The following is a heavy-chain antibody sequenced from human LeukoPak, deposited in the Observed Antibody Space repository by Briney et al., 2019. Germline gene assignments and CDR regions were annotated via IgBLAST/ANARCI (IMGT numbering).Heavy chain of an antibody. Sequence: ASVKVSCKASGYTFTSYGISWVRQAPGQGLEWMGWISAYNGNTNYAQKLQGRVTMTTDTSTSTAYMELRSLRSDDTAVYYCARDLAHPGGSSPPKYWGQGTLVTVSS. CDR1: GYTFTSYG. V-gene: IGHV1-18*01. J-gene: IGHJ4*02. CDR3: ARDLAHPGGSSPPKY. CDR2: ISAYNGNT. D-gene: IGHD6-6*01.